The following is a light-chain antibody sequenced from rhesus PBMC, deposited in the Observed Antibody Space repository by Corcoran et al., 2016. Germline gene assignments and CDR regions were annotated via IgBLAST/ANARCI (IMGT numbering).Light chain of an antibody. V-gene: IGKV1-74*01. J-gene: IGKJ2*01. CDR1: ANVNNY. Sequence: DIQMTQSPSSLSASVGDRVTITCRASANVNNYLNWYQQKPGKAPNLLIYKASALQSGVPSRFSGIGSRTDYTFTISNLQSEDVATYYCQHNYGTPYSFGQGTKVEIK. CDR3: QHNYGTPYS. CDR2: KAS.